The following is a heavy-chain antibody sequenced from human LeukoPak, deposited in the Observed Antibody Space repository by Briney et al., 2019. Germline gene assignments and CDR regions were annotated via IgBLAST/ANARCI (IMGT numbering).Heavy chain of an antibody. J-gene: IGHJ4*02. D-gene: IGHD1-1*01. CDR2: IRHSDGNT. V-gene: IGHV3-23*01. CDR1: GFTFGTFW. CDR3: AKGQETESRLDS. Sequence: GGSLRLSCEASGFTFGTFWMSWVRQAPGKGLEWVSGIRHSDGNTYYADSVKGRFTISSDKSKNILFLQMNSPRAEDTALYYCAKGQETESRLDSWGQGTLVTVSS.